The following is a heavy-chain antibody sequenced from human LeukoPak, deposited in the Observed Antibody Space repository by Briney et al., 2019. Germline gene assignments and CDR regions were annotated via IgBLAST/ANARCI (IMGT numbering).Heavy chain of an antibody. CDR1: GGSISSYY. CDR2: IYHSGST. Sequence: SETLSLTCTVSGGSISSYYWSWIRQPPGKGLEWIGSIYHSGSTFDNPSLKSRVTISVDTSKNQFSLKLSSVTAADTAVYYCAREHCSGGSCYSIYYYYYMDVWGKGTTVTVSS. J-gene: IGHJ6*03. D-gene: IGHD2-15*01. CDR3: AREHCSGGSCYSIYYYYYMDV. V-gene: IGHV4-59*12.